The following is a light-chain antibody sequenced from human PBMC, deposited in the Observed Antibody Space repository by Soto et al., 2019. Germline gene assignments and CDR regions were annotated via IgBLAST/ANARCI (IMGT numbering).Light chain of an antibody. CDR3: SSYTSSSTPWV. V-gene: IGLV2-14*01. CDR1: SSDIGGYKY. Sequence: QSVLTQPASVSGSPGQSITISCTGTSSDIGGYKYVSWYQHHPGKAPKLMIYEVSNRPSGVSNRFSGSKSGNTASLTISGLQTEDDADYYCSSYTSSSTPWVFGGGTKVTVL. J-gene: IGLJ3*02. CDR2: EVS.